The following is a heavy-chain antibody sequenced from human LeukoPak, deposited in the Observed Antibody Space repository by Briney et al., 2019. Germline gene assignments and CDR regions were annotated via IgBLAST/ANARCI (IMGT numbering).Heavy chain of an antibody. V-gene: IGHV3-9*01. J-gene: IGHJ4*02. CDR3: AKDRGTGTPLLDY. CDR2: ISWNSGSI. CDR1: GFTFDDYA. D-gene: IGHD1-1*01. Sequence: GRSLRLSCAASGFTFDDYAMHWVRQAPGKGLEWVSGISWNSGSIGYADSVKGRFTISRDNAKNSLYLQMNSLRAEDTALYYCAKDRGTGTPLLDYWGQGTLVTVSS.